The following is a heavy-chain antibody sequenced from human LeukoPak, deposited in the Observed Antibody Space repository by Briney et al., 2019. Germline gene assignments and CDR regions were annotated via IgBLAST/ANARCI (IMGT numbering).Heavy chain of an antibody. J-gene: IGHJ6*02. CDR3: ARVGPYYYDSSGLPPNYYYYYGMDV. CDR2: IKQDGSEK. Sequence: GGSLRLSCAASGFTFSNYWMSWVRQAPGTGLEWVANIKQDGSEKYYVDSVKGRLTIPRDNAKNSLYLQMNSLRSEDTAVYYCARVGPYYYDSSGLPPNYYYYYGMDVWGQGTTVTVSS. D-gene: IGHD3-22*01. CDR1: GFTFSNYW. V-gene: IGHV3-7*03.